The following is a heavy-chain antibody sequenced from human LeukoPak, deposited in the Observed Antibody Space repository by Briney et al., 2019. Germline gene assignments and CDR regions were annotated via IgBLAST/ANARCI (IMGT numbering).Heavy chain of an antibody. CDR3: ARSGRAVAGPLDY. J-gene: IGHJ4*02. CDR2: IYYSGST. Sequence: PSETLSLTCTVSGASVTSSSYYWGWIRQPPGKGLEWIGIIYYSGSTYYNPSLKSRVTISVDTSKNQFSLKLSSVTAADTAVYYCARSGRAVAGPLDYWGQGTLVTVSS. CDR1: GASVTSSSYY. V-gene: IGHV4-39*01. D-gene: IGHD6-19*01.